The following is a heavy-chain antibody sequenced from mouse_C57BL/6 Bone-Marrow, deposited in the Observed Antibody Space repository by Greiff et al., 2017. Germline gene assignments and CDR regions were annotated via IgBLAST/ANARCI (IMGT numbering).Heavy chain of an antibody. J-gene: IGHJ2*01. CDR1: GYAFSSSW. Sequence: VQLVESGPELVKPGASVKISCKASGYAFSSSWMNWVKQRPGKGLEWIGRIYPGDGDTNYNGKFKGKDTLTADKSSSTAYMQLSSLTSEDSAVYFCARRGYYGSSPFDYWGQGTTLTVSS. CDR2: IYPGDGDT. V-gene: IGHV1-82*01. D-gene: IGHD1-1*01. CDR3: ARRGYYGSSPFDY.